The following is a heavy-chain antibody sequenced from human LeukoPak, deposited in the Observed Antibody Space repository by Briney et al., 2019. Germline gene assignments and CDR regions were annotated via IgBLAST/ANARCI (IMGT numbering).Heavy chain of an antibody. J-gene: IGHJ3*02. CDR2: IKQDGSEK. Sequence: GGSLRLSCAASGFTFSSYSMNWVRQAPGKGLEWVANIKQDGSEKYYVDSVKGRFTISRDNAKNSLYLQMNSLRAEDTAVYYCARPLAYCGDDCYSRAFDIWGQGTMVTVSS. CDR1: GFTFSSYS. V-gene: IGHV3-7*01. CDR3: ARPLAYCGDDCYSRAFDI. D-gene: IGHD2-21*02.